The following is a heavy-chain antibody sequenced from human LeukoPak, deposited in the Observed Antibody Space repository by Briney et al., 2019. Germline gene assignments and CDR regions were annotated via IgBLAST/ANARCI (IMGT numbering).Heavy chain of an antibody. CDR2: MNPNSGNT. CDR1: GYTFTSYD. D-gene: IGHD6-19*01. V-gene: IGHV1-8*01. J-gene: IGHJ4*02. Sequence: ASVKVSCKASGYTFTSYDINWVRQATGQGLEWMGWMNPNSGNTGYAQKFQGRVTMTRNTSISTAYIELSSLRSEDTAVYYCARGRIAVAETFDYWGQGTLVTVSS. CDR3: ARGRIAVAETFDY.